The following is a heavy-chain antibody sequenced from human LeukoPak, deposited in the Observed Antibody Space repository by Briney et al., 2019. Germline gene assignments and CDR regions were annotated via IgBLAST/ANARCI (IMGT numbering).Heavy chain of an antibody. CDR2: INHSGGT. J-gene: IGHJ4*02. Sequence: SETLSLTCSLYGGSFNDYYWSWIRQPPGKGLEWIGEINHSGGTNYNPSLSSRLTISIDTSKHQFSLQVTSVTAADTGVYFCARVSEIMISFGGVISHFDNWGQGALVTVSS. D-gene: IGHD3-16*02. V-gene: IGHV4-34*01. CDR1: GGSFNDYY. CDR3: ARVSEIMISFGGVISHFDN.